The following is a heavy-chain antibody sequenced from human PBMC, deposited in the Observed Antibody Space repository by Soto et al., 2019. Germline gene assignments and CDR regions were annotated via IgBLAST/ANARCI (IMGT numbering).Heavy chain of an antibody. D-gene: IGHD3-3*01. V-gene: IGHV1-3*01. Sequence: QVQLVQSGAEVKKPGASVKVSCKASGYTFTSYAMHWVRQAPGQRLEWMGWINAGNGNTKYSQKFQGRVTITRDTSASTAYMELSSLRSEDTAVYYCARDRSITIFGVVIERDNAFDIWGQGTMVTVSS. CDR1: GYTFTSYA. J-gene: IGHJ3*02. CDR3: ARDRSITIFGVVIERDNAFDI. CDR2: INAGNGNT.